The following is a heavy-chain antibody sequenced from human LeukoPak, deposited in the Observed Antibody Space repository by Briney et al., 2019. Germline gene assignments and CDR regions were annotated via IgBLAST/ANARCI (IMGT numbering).Heavy chain of an antibody. CDR3: AKEIGCGSDCHGPHYYYYYGMDV. CDR2: ISGSGGST. V-gene: IGHV3-23*01. J-gene: IGHJ6*02. CDR1: GFTFSSYA. Sequence: GGSLRLSCAASGFTFSSYAMSWVRQAPGKGLEWVAAISGSGGSTYYADSVKGRFTISRDNSKNTLYLQMNSLRAEDTAVYYCAKEIGCGSDCHGPHYYYYYGMDVWGQGTTVTVSS. D-gene: IGHD2-21*02.